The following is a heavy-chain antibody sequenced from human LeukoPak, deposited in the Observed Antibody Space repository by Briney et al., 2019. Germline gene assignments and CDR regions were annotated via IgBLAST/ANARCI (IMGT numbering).Heavy chain of an antibody. D-gene: IGHD3-10*01. Sequence: SVKVSCKASGNSISNYAVSWVRQAPGQGFEWMGGIIPIFGTADYAQKFQGRVTITADESTSTAYMELSSLRSEDTAVYYCARSEYGSGSSYYYYGMDVWGQGTTVTVSS. CDR1: GNSISNYA. V-gene: IGHV1-69*01. CDR2: IIPIFGTA. J-gene: IGHJ6*02. CDR3: ARSEYGSGSSYYYYGMDV.